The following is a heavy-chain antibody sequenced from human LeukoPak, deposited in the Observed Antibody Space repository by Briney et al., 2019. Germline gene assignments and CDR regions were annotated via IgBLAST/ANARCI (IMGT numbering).Heavy chain of an antibody. CDR1: GGTFSSYA. CDR3: ASSDYYGSGSSDY. CDR2: IIPIFGTA. J-gene: IGHJ4*02. V-gene: IGHV1-69*05. Sequence: SVKVSCKASGGTFSSYAISWVRQAPGQGLEWMGGIIPIFGTANYAQKFQGRVTMTRDTSTSTVYMELSSLRSEDTAVYYCASSDYYGSGSSDYWGQGTLVTVSS. D-gene: IGHD3-10*01.